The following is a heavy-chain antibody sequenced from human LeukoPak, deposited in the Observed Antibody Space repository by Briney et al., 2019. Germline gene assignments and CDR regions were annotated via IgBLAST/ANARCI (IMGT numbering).Heavy chain of an antibody. D-gene: IGHD2-2*01. CDR2: INPSGGST. Sequence: GASVKVSCKASGYTFTSYYIHWVRQPPGQGLEWMGIINPSGGSTSYAQKFQGRVTMTRDTSTSQVYMEQSSLRSKDTAVYYCARQGYCSSTSCYFQDPIDYWGQGTLVTVSS. J-gene: IGHJ4*02. CDR1: GYTFTSYY. CDR3: ARQGYCSSTSCYFQDPIDY. V-gene: IGHV1-46*01.